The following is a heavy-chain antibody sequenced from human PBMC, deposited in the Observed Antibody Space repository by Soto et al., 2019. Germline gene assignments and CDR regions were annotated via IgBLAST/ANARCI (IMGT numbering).Heavy chain of an antibody. CDR1: GFNFSRYA. CDR2: ISGSGGST. D-gene: IGHD1-20*01. V-gene: IGHV3-23*01. J-gene: IGHJ4*01. CDR3: AKGGIITGTAIDY. Sequence: VILCCAGSGFNFSRYAMNWFRQAPGKGLEWVAAISGSGGSTYYADSVKGRFTISRDSSKNTLYLQMNSLRGEDTAVFYCAKGGIITGTAIDYWGHGTMVTVSS.